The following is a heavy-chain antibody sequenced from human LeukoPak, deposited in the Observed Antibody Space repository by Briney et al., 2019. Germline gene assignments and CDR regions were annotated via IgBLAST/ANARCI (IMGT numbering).Heavy chain of an antibody. CDR1: GYTFTGYY. J-gene: IGHJ4*02. Sequence: ASVKVSCKASGYTFTGYYMYWVRQAPRQGLEWMGWINPNSGGTNYAQKFQARVTMTRDTSISTAYMELSRLRSDDTAVYYCAGGPPLRFLEWLSPLFDYWGQGTLVTVSS. CDR2: INPNSGGT. CDR3: AGGPPLRFLEWLSPLFDY. V-gene: IGHV1-2*02. D-gene: IGHD3-3*01.